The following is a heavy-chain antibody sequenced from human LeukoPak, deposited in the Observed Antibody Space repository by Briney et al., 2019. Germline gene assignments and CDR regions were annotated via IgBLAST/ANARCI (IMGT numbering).Heavy chain of an antibody. Sequence: LSLTCTVSGGSISSGAYYWSWIRQAPGKGLEWVSYISSSSSYTNYADSVKGRFTISRDNAKNSLYLQMNSLRAEDTAVYYCASHMGAPAYYFDYWGQGTLVTVSS. CDR2: ISSSSSYT. CDR3: ASHMGAPAYYFDY. J-gene: IGHJ4*02. V-gene: IGHV3-11*03. D-gene: IGHD1-26*01. CDR1: GGSISSGAYY.